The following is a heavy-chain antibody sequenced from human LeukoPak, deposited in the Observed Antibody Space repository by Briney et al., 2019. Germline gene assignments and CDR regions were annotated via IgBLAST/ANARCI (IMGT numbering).Heavy chain of an antibody. Sequence: EGSLRLSCAASGFTFSNYWMNWVRQVPGKGLEWVATIKQDGGERYYVDSVEGRFTISRDNGKTSVYLQMNSLRADDTAVYYCARSRAAVVMGELIPSFYYGMDVWGQGTTVTVSS. V-gene: IGHV3-7*03. CDR2: IKQDGGER. CDR3: ARSRAAVVMGELIPSFYYGMDV. D-gene: IGHD3-16*01. CDR1: GFTFSNYW. J-gene: IGHJ6*02.